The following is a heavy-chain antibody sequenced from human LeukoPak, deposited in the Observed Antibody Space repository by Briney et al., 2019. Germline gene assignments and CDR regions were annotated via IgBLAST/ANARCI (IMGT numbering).Heavy chain of an antibody. J-gene: IGHJ4*02. V-gene: IGHV4-59*08. CDR1: GASITSDY. Sequence: SETLSLTCSVSGASITSDYWSWIRQPPGKGLEWIGTIYHSGSTYYNPSLKSRVTISVDTSKNQFSLKLSSVTAADTAMYYCARRGDSGSYFDYWGQGTLVTVSS. D-gene: IGHD1-26*01. CDR2: IYHSGST. CDR3: ARRGDSGSYFDY.